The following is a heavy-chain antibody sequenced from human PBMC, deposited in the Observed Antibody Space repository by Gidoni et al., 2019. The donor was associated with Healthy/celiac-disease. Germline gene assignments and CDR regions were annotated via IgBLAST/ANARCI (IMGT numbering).Heavy chain of an antibody. D-gene: IGHD6-19*01. J-gene: IGHJ4*02. CDR3: AKGSVAGPSDGIFDY. Sequence: GRFTISRDNAKNSLYLQMNSLRAEDTALYYCAKGSVAGPSDGIFDYWGQGTLVTVSS. V-gene: IGHV3-9*01.